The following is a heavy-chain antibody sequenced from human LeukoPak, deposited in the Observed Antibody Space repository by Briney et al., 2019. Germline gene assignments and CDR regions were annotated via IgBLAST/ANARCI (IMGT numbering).Heavy chain of an antibody. J-gene: IGHJ4*02. D-gene: IGHD5-18*01. CDR1: GDSVSSNSAA. V-gene: IGHV6-1*01. CDR3: AREVDTALVADASFDY. Sequence: SQTLSLTCAISGDSVSSNSAAWNWIRQSPSRGLEWLGRTYYRSKWYNDYAVSVKSRITINPDTSKNQFSLQLMSVTPEDTAVYYCAREVDTALVADASFDYWGQGTLVTVSS. CDR2: TYYRSKWYN.